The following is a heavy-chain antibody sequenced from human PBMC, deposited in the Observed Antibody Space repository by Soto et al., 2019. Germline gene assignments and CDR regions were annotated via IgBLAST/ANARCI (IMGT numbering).Heavy chain of an antibody. CDR1: GGSISSYY. CDR3: ARIGGYCSGGSCYAEGLFDY. V-gene: IGHV4-4*07. CDR2: IYTSGST. D-gene: IGHD2-15*01. J-gene: IGHJ4*02. Sequence: SETLSLTCTVSGGSISSYYWSWIRQPAGKGLEWIGRIYTSGSTNYNPSLKSRVTMSVDTSKNQFSLKLSSVTAAETAEYYCARIGGYCSGGSCYAEGLFDYWGQGTLLTVSS.